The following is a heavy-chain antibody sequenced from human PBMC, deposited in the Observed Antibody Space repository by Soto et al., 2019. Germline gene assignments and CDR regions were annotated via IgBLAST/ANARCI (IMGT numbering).Heavy chain of an antibody. Sequence: PSATLSVTGALDPRSISSGGCGWSWIRQPPGKGLEWIGYIYHSGSTYYNPSLKSRVTISVDRSKNQFSLKLSSVTAADTAVYYCARLYGLDAFDIWGQGTMVT. CDR2: IYHSGST. CDR3: ARLYGLDAFDI. J-gene: IGHJ3*02. D-gene: IGHD3-16*02. CDR1: PRSISSGGCG. V-gene: IGHV4-30-2*01.